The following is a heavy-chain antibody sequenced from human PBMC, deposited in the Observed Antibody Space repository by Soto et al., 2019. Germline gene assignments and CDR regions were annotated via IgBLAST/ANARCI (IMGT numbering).Heavy chain of an antibody. Sequence: QVQLQESGPGLVKPSETLSLTCTVSGVSISSYYWSWIRQPPGKGLEWIGYIYYSGSTNYNPSLMSRVTISVDTSKNQFSLKLSSVTAADTAVYYCARSRGGYFDYWGQGTLVTVSS. CDR1: GVSISSYY. CDR2: IYYSGST. CDR3: ARSRGGYFDY. V-gene: IGHV4-59*01. J-gene: IGHJ4*02. D-gene: IGHD3-22*01.